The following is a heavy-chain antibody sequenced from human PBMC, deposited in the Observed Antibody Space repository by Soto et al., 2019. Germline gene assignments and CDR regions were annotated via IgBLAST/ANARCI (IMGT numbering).Heavy chain of an antibody. D-gene: IGHD5-12*01. CDR3: ARAPDIVATITGYYYYYGMDV. V-gene: IGHV3-33*01. J-gene: IGHJ6*02. Sequence: PGGSLRLSCAASGFTFSSYGMHWVRQAPGKGLEWVAVIWYDGSNKYYADSVKGRFTISRDNSKNTLYLQMNSLRAEDTAVYYCARAPDIVATITGYYYYYGMDVWGQGTTVTVSS. CDR2: IWYDGSNK. CDR1: GFTFSSYG.